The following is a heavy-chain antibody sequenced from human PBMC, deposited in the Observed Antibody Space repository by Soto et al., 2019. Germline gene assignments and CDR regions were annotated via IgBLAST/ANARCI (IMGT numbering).Heavy chain of an antibody. V-gene: IGHV3-49*05. D-gene: IGHD3-22*01. CDR2: IRSKAYGGTT. Sequence: ESGGGLVKPGRSLRLSCPASGFTFGDYAMSWFRQAPGKGLEWVGFIRSKAYGGTTEYAASVKGRFTISRDDSKSIAYLQMNSLKTEDTAVYYCTRSIGYYDSSGYYSFDYWGQGTLVTVSS. J-gene: IGHJ4*02. CDR1: GFTFGDYA. CDR3: TRSIGYYDSSGYYSFDY.